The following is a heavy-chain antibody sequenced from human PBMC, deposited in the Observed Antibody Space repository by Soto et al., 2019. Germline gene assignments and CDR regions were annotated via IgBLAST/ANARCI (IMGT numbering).Heavy chain of an antibody. Sequence: GGSLRLSCAASGFTFSSYWMHWVRQAPGKGLVWVSRINSDGSSTSHADSVKGRFTISRDNAKNTLYLQMNSLRAEDTAVYYCARDLPRYSYGSGSSRFDYWGQGTLVTVSS. CDR2: INSDGSST. V-gene: IGHV3-74*01. CDR1: GFTFSSYW. D-gene: IGHD3-10*01. J-gene: IGHJ4*02. CDR3: ARDLPRYSYGSGSSRFDY.